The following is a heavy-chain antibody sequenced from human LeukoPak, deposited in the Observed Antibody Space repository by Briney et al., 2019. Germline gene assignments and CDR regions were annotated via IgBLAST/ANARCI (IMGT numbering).Heavy chain of an antibody. CDR2: IIPIFGTA. J-gene: IGHJ4*02. CDR1: GGTFSSYA. V-gene: IGHV1-69*13. D-gene: IGHD3-22*01. CDR3: ANTPYYYDSGQLNHFDY. Sequence: GASVKVSCKASGGTFSSYAISWVRQAPGQGLEWMGGIIPIFGTANYAQKFQGRVTITADESTSTAYMELSSLGSEDTAVYYCANTPYYYDSGQLNHFDYWGQGTLVTVSS.